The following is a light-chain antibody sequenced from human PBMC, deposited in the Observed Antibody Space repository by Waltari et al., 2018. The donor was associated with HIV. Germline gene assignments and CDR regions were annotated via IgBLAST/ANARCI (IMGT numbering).Light chain of an antibody. V-gene: IGLV2-23*02. Sequence: QSALTQPASVSGSPGQSITFSCIGTSSDVGDYNSVSWYQQLPGEAPRLMIYDVSKRPAGVSNRFSGSKSGTTASLTISGLQADDEADYYCCSYAGSSTYVFGTGTKVTVL. CDR3: CSYAGSSTYV. CDR2: DVS. CDR1: SSDVGDYNS. J-gene: IGLJ1*01.